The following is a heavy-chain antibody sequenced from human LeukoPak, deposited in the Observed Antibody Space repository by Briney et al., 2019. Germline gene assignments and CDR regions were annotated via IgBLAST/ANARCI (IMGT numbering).Heavy chain of an antibody. CDR2: TIPIFGTA. CDR3: ARVQYYYDSSGYGDDAFDI. Sequence: SVKVSCKASGCTFSSYAINWVRQAPGQGLEWMGGTIPIFGTANYAQKFQGRVTITADKSTSTAYMELSSLRSEDTAVYYCARVQYYYDSSGYGDDAFDIWGQGTMVTVS. D-gene: IGHD3-22*01. J-gene: IGHJ3*02. CDR1: GCTFSSYA. V-gene: IGHV1-69*06.